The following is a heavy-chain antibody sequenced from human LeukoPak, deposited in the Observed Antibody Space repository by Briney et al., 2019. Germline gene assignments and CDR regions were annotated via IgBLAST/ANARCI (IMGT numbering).Heavy chain of an antibody. CDR2: IIPILGIA. CDR3: ARDLYYGSGSAILHDY. Sequence: GASVKVSCKASGGTFSSYAISWVRPAPGQGLEWMGRIIPILGIANYAQKFQGRVTITADKSTSTAYMELSSLRSEDTAVYYCARDLYYGSGSAILHDYWGQGTLVTVSS. V-gene: IGHV1-69*04. J-gene: IGHJ4*02. CDR1: GGTFSSYA. D-gene: IGHD3-10*01.